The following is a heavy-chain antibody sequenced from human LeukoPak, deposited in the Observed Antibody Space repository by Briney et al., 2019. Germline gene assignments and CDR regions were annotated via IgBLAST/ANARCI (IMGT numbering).Heavy chain of an antibody. CDR2: ISAYNGNT. D-gene: IGHD4-17*01. CDR3: ARAPWNYGDYGSDY. J-gene: IGHJ4*02. Sequence: GASVTVSCKASGYTFTIYDISWVRQAPGQGLEWMGWISAYNGNTNYAQKLQGRVTMTTDTSTSTAYMELRSLRSDDTAVYYCARAPWNYGDYGSDYWGQGTLVTVSS. V-gene: IGHV1-18*01. CDR1: GYTFTIYD.